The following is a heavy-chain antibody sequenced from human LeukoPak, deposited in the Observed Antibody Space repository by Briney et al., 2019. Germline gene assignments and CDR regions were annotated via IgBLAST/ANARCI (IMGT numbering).Heavy chain of an antibody. Sequence: DPGGSLRLSCAASGFTFSSDAMSGVRQAPGKGLNWVSTISGSGSATYYADSAKGRFTISRDNSKNTLYLQMNSLRAEDTAVYYCAKFRPDDITVAATGYFDSWGQGTLVTVSS. CDR2: ISGSGSAT. V-gene: IGHV3-23*01. CDR1: GFTFSSDA. CDR3: AKFRPDDITVAATGYFDS. J-gene: IGHJ4*02. D-gene: IGHD6-19*01.